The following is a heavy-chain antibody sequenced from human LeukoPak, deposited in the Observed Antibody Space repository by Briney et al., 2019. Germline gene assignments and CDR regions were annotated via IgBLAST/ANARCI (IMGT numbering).Heavy chain of an antibody. V-gene: IGHV3-30-3*01. J-gene: IGHJ3*02. D-gene: IGHD3-22*01. Sequence: GGSLRHSCAASGFTFSSYAMHWVRQAPGKGLEWVAVISYDGSNKYYADSVKGRFTISRDNSKNTLYLQMNSLRAEDTAVYYCAKSISYYYQAPDYYDAFDIWGQGTMVTVSS. CDR3: AKSISYYYQAPDYYDAFDI. CDR2: ISYDGSNK. CDR1: GFTFSSYA.